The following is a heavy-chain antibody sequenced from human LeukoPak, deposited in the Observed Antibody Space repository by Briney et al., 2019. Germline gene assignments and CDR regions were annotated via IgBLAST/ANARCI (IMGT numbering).Heavy chain of an antibody. Sequence: SETLSLTCAVYGGSFSGYYWSWTRQPPGKGLEWIGEINHSGSTNYNPSLKSRVTISVDTSKNQFSLKLSSATAADTAVYYCASGYDSSGYIPLAYWGQGTLVTVSS. J-gene: IGHJ4*02. D-gene: IGHD3-22*01. V-gene: IGHV4-34*01. CDR1: GGSFSGYY. CDR2: INHSGST. CDR3: ASGYDSSGYIPLAY.